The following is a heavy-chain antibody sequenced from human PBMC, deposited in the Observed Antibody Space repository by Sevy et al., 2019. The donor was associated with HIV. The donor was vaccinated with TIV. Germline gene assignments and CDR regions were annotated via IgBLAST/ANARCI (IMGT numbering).Heavy chain of an antibody. CDR2: ISGSGGDT. CDR1: GFTFSTYA. V-gene: IGHV3-23*01. CDR3: AKDAYYYDGSGYSMSQWYYGMDV. J-gene: IGHJ6*02. Sequence: GSLRLSCAASGFTFSTYAMSWVRQAPGKGLEWVSVISGSGGDTYYAESVKGRFTISRDNSKNTLYLQMNSLRAEDTAVYYCAKDAYYYDGSGYSMSQWYYGMDVWGQRTTVTVSS. D-gene: IGHD3-22*01.